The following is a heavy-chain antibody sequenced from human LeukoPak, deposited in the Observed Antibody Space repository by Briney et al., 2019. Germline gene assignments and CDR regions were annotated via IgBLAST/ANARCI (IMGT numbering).Heavy chain of an antibody. CDR2: ISAYNGNT. V-gene: IGHV1-18*01. CDR1: GYTFTSYG. Sequence: ASVKVSCKASGYTFTSYGISWVRQAPGQALESMGWISAYNGNTNYAQKLQGRVTMTTDTSTSTAYMELRSLRSDDTAVYYCARAPYYDSSGYPSGWSQGTLVTVSS. CDR3: ARAPYYDSSGYPSG. D-gene: IGHD3-22*01. J-gene: IGHJ4*02.